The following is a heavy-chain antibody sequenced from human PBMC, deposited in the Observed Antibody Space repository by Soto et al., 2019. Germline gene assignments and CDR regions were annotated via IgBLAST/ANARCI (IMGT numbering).Heavy chain of an antibody. CDR2: INPYNANV. Sequence: QVQLVQSGAEVKKPGASVKVSCKTSGYTFTNHGINWVRQAPGQGLEWMGWINPYNANVNYAQKLQGRVTMTTDTSKSTAYMDLRSLTSDGTAVYYCARDRVAGIWGDAFDIWGQGTMVTVSS. V-gene: IGHV1-18*04. J-gene: IGHJ3*02. D-gene: IGHD3-16*01. CDR3: ARDRVAGIWGDAFDI. CDR1: GYTFTNHG.